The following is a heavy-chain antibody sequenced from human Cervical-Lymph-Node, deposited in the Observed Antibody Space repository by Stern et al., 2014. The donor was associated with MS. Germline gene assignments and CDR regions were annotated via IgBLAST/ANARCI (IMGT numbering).Heavy chain of an antibody. J-gene: IGHJ4*02. CDR3: ARDSKDSSGYYLDY. CDR1: GYTFTSYA. Sequence: DQLVESGSELKKPGASVKVSCKASGYTFTSYAMNWVRQAPGQGLEWLGWINTNTGNPTYAQGFTGRFVFSLDPSVSTAYLQICSLKAEDTAVYYCARDSKDSSGYYLDYWGQGTLVTVSS. V-gene: IGHV7-4-1*01. CDR2: INTNTGNP. D-gene: IGHD3-22*01.